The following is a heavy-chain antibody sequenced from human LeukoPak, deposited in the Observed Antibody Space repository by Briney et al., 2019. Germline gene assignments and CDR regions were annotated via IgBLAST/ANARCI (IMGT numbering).Heavy chain of an antibody. CDR2: ISYDGSNK. D-gene: IGHD3-3*01. V-gene: IGHV3-30*03. CDR3: AGDKDFWSGYLNWFDP. CDR1: EFTVSSNY. J-gene: IGHJ5*02. Sequence: GGSLRLSCAASEFTVSSNYMSWIRQAPGKGLEWVAVISYDGSNKYYADSVKGRFTISRDNSKNTLYLQMNSLRAEDTAVYYCAGDKDFWSGYLNWFDPWGQGTLVTVSS.